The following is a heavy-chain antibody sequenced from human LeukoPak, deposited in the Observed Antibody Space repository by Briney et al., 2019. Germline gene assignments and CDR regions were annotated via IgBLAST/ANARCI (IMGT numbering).Heavy chain of an antibody. D-gene: IGHD1-1*01. J-gene: IGHJ4*02. CDR1: GFTFSSYW. CDR2: INNDGGST. CDR3: ARDRAGKNFDY. Sequence: GALRLSSAASGFTFSSYWMHWVRQAPGEGLVWVSRINNDGGSTSYEDSVKGRFTISRDNAKNALYLQMNSLRAEDTAVYYCARDRAGKNFDYWGQGTLVTVSS. V-gene: IGHV3-74*01.